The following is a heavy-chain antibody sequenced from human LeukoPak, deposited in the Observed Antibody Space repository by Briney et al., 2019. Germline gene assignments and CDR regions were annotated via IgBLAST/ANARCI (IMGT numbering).Heavy chain of an antibody. CDR2: ISSSGSTI. D-gene: IGHD3-22*01. CDR1: GFTSSSYE. V-gene: IGHV3-48*03. J-gene: IGHJ4*02. Sequence: GGSLRLSCAASGFTSSSYEMNWVRQAPGKGLEWVSYISSSGSTIYYADSVKGRFTISRDNAKNSLYLQMNSLRAEDTAVYYCARGSYYDSSGYTDYWGQGTLVTVSS. CDR3: ARGSYYDSSGYTDY.